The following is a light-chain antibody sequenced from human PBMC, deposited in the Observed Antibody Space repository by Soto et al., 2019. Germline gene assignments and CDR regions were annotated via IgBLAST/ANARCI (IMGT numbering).Light chain of an antibody. J-gene: IGLJ2*01. V-gene: IGLV2-11*01. CDR2: DVD. CDR1: SSDVGGYNY. Sequence: QSALTQPRSVSGSPGQSVTISCTGTSSDVGGYNYVSWYQQHPGEAPKLMIYDVDKRPSGVPDRFSGSKSGNTASLTISGLQAEDEADFFCCSYAGSVVVFGGGTKLTVL. CDR3: CSYAGSVVV.